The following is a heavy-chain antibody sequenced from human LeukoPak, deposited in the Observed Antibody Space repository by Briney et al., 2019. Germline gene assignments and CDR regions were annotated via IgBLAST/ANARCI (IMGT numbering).Heavy chain of an antibody. CDR1: GFTFSDYY. CDR2: ISSSSSTI. Sequence: GGSLRLSCAASGFTFSDYYMSWIRQAPGKGLEWVSYISSSSSTIYYADSVQGRFTISRDNAKNSLYLQMNSLRAEDTAVYYCARVAQYGDYLFDYWGQGTLVTVSS. V-gene: IGHV3-11*01. CDR3: ARVAQYGDYLFDY. J-gene: IGHJ4*02. D-gene: IGHD4-17*01.